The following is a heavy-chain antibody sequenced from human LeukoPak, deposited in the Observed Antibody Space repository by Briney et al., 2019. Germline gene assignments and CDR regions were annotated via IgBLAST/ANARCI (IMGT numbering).Heavy chain of an antibody. V-gene: IGHV3-15*01. Sequence: GGSLRLSCAASGLTFSDALMNWVRQAPGKGLEWVGRIKGKTDGGTTAYGALVKDRFTISRDDSKNTLCLQMNSLKTEDTGVYFCTTDYRGSLRFWGQGTLATVSS. D-gene: IGHD1-26*01. CDR1: GLTFSDAL. CDR3: TTDYRGSLRF. CDR2: IKGKTDGGTT. J-gene: IGHJ4*02.